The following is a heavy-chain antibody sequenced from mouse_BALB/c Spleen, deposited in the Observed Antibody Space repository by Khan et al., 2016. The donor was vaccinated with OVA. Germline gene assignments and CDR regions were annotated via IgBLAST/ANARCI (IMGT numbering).Heavy chain of an antibody. V-gene: IGHV14-3*02. CDR1: GFNIKDTY. J-gene: IGHJ3*01. CDR3: ATRYGNPFAY. CDR2: IDPANGNT. Sequence: IQLVQSGAELVKPGASVKLSCTASGFNIKDTYIHWVKQRPEQGLEWIGRIDPANGNTKYDPNFHDKATITADTSSNTVYLQLSSLTSEDTAVYYCATRYGNPFAYWGQGTLVSVSA. D-gene: IGHD2-1*01.